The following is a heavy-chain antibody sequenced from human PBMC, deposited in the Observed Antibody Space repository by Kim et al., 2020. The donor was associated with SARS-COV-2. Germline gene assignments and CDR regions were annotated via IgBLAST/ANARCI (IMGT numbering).Heavy chain of an antibody. CDR2: MNPNSGNT. J-gene: IGHJ4*02. V-gene: IGHV1-8*01. D-gene: IGHD3-9*01. CDR3: ARVVGIYFVLYWVLGY. CDR1: GYTFTSYD. Sequence: ASVKVSCKASGYTFTSYDINWVRQATGQGLEWMGWMNPNSGNTGYAQKFQGRVTMTRNTSISTAYMELSSLRSEDTAVYYCARVVGIYFVLYWVLGYWGQGTLVTVSS.